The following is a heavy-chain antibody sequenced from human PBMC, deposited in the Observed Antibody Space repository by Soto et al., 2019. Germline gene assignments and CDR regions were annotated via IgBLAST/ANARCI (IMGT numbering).Heavy chain of an antibody. V-gene: IGHV4-39*01. CDR2: IHYSGST. Sequence: PSETLSLTCSVSGGSISSSSYHWGWIRQPPGKGLEWIGSIHYSGSTNYKSSLKSRVTISVDTSKNQFSLKLSSVTAADTAVYYCARLLYGSGTNIPDYWGQGTLVTVSS. J-gene: IGHJ4*02. D-gene: IGHD3-10*01. CDR1: GGSISSSSYH. CDR3: ARLLYGSGTNIPDY.